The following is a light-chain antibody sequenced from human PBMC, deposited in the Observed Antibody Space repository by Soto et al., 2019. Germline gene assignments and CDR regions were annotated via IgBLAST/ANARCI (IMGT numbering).Light chain of an antibody. CDR2: LNSDGSH. CDR1: SGHSSYA. J-gene: IGLJ2*01. V-gene: IGLV4-69*01. Sequence: QSVLTQSPSASASLGASVKLTCTLSSGHSSYAIAWHQQQPEKGPRYLMKLNSDGSHSKGDGIPDRFSGSSSGAERYLTISSLQSEDEADYYCQTWGTYVVFGGGTKLPS. CDR3: QTWGTYVV.